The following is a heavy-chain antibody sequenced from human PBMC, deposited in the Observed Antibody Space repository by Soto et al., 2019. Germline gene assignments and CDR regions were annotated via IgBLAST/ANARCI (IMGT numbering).Heavy chain of an antibody. Sequence: SETLSLTCTVSGGSISSSSYYWGWIRQPPGKGLEWIGSIYYSGSTYYNPSLKSRVTISVDTSKNQFSLKLSSVTAADTAVYYCARQEYFDWLLDWFDPWGQGTLVTVSS. CDR3: ARQEYFDWLLDWFDP. CDR1: GGSISSSSYY. J-gene: IGHJ5*02. D-gene: IGHD3-9*01. CDR2: IYYSGST. V-gene: IGHV4-39*01.